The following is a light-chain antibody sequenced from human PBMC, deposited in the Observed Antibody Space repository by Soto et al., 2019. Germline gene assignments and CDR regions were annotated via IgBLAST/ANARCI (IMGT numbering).Light chain of an antibody. Sequence: EIVMTQSPATLSVSPGERATLSCKASQSVSSNLAWYQQKPGQAPRLLIQDASTRATGIPARFSGSGSGTEYTLTISSLQSEDSAVYYCQQCSWHPFTVTFGGGTKVEIK. CDR2: DAS. V-gene: IGKV3-15*01. J-gene: IGKJ4*01. CDR1: QSVSSN. CDR3: QQCSWHPFTVT.